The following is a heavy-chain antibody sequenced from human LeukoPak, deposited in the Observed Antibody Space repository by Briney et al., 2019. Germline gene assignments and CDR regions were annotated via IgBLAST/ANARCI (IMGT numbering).Heavy chain of an antibody. CDR3: AKDIGSSWYWAFDI. CDR2: ISWNSGSI. V-gene: IGHV3-9*01. CDR1: GFTFDDYA. D-gene: IGHD6-13*01. J-gene: IGHJ3*02. Sequence: PGGSLRLSCAASGFTFDDYAMHWVRQAPGKGLEWVSGISWNSGSIGYADSVKGRFTISRDNAKNSLYLQMNSLRAEDTALYYCAKDIGSSWYWAFDIWGQGTMVTVSS.